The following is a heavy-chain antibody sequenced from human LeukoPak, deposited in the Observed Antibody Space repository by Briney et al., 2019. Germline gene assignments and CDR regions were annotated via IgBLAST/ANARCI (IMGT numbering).Heavy chain of an antibody. D-gene: IGHD1-26*01. CDR3: ARRLAGVGATGGWFDP. CDR1: GGSFSGYY. J-gene: IGHJ5*02. Sequence: PSETLSLTCAVYGGSFSGYYWRWIRQPPGKGLEWIGEINHSGSTNYNPSLKSRVTISVDTSKNQFSLKLSSVTAADTAVYYCARRLAGVGATGGWFDPWGQGTLVTVSS. CDR2: INHSGST. V-gene: IGHV4-34*01.